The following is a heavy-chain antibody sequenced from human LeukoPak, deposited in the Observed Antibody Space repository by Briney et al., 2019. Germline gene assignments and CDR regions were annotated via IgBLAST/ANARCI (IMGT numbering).Heavy chain of an antibody. CDR3: ARGRRIRNWGFSPQPFDY. CDR2: INHSGST. CDR1: GGSFSGYH. V-gene: IGHV4-34*01. Sequence: SETLSLTCAVYGGSFSGYHWSWIRQPPGKGLEWIGEINHSGSTNYNPSLKSRVTISVDTSKNQFSLKLSSVPAADTAVYYCARGRRIRNWGFSPQPFDYWGQGTLVTVSS. J-gene: IGHJ4*02. D-gene: IGHD7-27*01.